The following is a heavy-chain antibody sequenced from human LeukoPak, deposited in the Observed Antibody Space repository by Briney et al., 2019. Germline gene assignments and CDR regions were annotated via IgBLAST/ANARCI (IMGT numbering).Heavy chain of an antibody. V-gene: IGHV3-9*01. CDR2: ISWNSGSI. CDR3: AKDVEMATILPHY. CDR1: GFTFDDYA. Sequence: PGRSLRLSCAASGFTFDDYAMHWVRHAPGKGLEWVSGISWNSGSIGYADSVKGRFTISRDNAKNSLYLQMNSLRAEDTALYYCAKDVEMATILPHYWGQGTLVTVSS. J-gene: IGHJ4*02. D-gene: IGHD5-24*01.